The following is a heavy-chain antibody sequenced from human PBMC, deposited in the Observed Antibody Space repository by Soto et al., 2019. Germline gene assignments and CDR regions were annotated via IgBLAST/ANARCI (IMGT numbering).Heavy chain of an antibody. CDR3: ARGGRHTIFGVDDNDAFDI. Sequence: ESLKISCKGSGYSFTSYWIGWVRQMPGKGLEWMGIIYPGDSDTRYSPSFQGQVTISADKSISTAYLQWSSLKASDTAMYYCARGGRHTIFGVDDNDAFDIWGQGTMVTVSS. J-gene: IGHJ3*02. CDR2: IYPGDSDT. V-gene: IGHV5-51*01. CDR1: GYSFTSYW. D-gene: IGHD3-3*01.